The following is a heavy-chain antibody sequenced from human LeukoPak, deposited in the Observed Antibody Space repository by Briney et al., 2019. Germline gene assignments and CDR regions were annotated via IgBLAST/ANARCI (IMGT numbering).Heavy chain of an antibody. Sequence: GASVKVSCKVSGYTLTELSMHWVRQAPGKGLEWMGGFDPEDGETIYAQKFQGRVTMTEDTSTDTAYMELSSLRSEDTAVYYCATVGYSGSYHDAFDIWGQGTMVTVSS. CDR1: GYTLTELS. V-gene: IGHV1-24*01. J-gene: IGHJ3*02. CDR3: ATVGYSGSYHDAFDI. CDR2: FDPEDGET. D-gene: IGHD1-26*01.